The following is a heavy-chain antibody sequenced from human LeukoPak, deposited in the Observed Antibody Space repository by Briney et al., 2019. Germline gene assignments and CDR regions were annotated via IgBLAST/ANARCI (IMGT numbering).Heavy chain of an antibody. Sequence: GGSLRLSCVASGLTVSNHWMSWVSQAPGKGLEWVANIREERGQEYYVDSVKGRFTISKNSAKNSLYLQMNTLRVEDTAMYYCASLDTAKQPLANHWGQGTLVTVSS. D-gene: IGHD5-18*01. CDR3: ASLDTAKQPLANH. V-gene: IGHV3-7*03. CDR2: IREERGQE. J-gene: IGHJ5*02. CDR1: GLTVSNHW.